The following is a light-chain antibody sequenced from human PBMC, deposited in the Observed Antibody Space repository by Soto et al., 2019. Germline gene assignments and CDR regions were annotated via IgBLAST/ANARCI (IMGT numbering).Light chain of an antibody. CDR1: QSVSSSY. CDR3: QQYGSSPQT. Sequence: EIVLTQSPGTLSLSPGERATLCCRASQSVSSSYLAWYQQKPGQAPRLLIYGASSRATGIPDRFSGSGSGTDFTLTISRLEPEDFAVYYCQQYGSSPQTFGQGTRLEIK. CDR2: GAS. J-gene: IGKJ5*01. V-gene: IGKV3-20*01.